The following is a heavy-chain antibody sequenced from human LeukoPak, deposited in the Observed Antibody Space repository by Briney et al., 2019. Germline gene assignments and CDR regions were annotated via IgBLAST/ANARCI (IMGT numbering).Heavy chain of an antibody. CDR1: GGCVSGYY. CDR3: ARGGRWLQFRD. Sequence: SEALSLTCPVYGGCVSGYYWRWIRQPPGKGLEWIGEINHSGSTNYSPSLKSRVTISVDTSKNQFSLKLSSVTAADTAVYYCARGGRWLQFRDWGQGTLVTVSS. CDR2: INHSGST. J-gene: IGHJ4*02. V-gene: IGHV4-34*01. D-gene: IGHD5-24*01.